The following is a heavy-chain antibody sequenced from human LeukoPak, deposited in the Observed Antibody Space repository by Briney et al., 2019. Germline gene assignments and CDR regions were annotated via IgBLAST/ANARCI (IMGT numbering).Heavy chain of an antibody. CDR1: GFTFSSYN. J-gene: IGHJ6*03. CDR2: ISSTSRSYI. D-gene: IGHD5-12*01. CDR3: AREHSGYDFPGRDYYYMDV. V-gene: IGHV3-21*01. Sequence: TGGSLRLSCAASGFTFSSYNMNWVRQAPGKGLEWVSSISSTSRSYIYYADSVKGRFTISRDNAKNSLYLQMNSLRAEDTAVYYCAREHSGYDFPGRDYYYMDVWGKGTTVTVSS.